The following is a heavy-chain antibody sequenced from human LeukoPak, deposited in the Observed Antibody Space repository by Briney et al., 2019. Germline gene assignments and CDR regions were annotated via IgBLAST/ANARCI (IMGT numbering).Heavy chain of an antibody. V-gene: IGHV4-34*01. CDR2: INHSGST. CDR3: ARGAALSQYYYDSSGTNYYFDY. J-gene: IGHJ4*02. D-gene: IGHD3-22*01. CDR1: GGSFSGYY. Sequence: SETLSLTCAVYGGSFSGYYWSWIRQPPGKGLEWIGEINHSGSTNYNPSLKSRVTISVDTSKNQFSLKLSSVTAADTAVYYCARGAALSQYYYDSSGTNYYFDYWGQGTLVTVSS.